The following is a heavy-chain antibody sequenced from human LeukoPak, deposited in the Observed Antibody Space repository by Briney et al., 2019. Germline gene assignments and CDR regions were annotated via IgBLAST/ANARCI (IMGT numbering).Heavy chain of an antibody. CDR2: ISPYNGNT. J-gene: IGHJ5*02. Sequence: EASVKVSCKASGYTFTTYGITWVRQAPGQGLEWVGWISPYNGNTNYAQNLQGRVTLTTDTSTSTAYMELRSLRSDDTAVYYCARGAAVTKIKNWFDPWGQGTLVTVSS. D-gene: IGHD4-17*01. CDR3: ARGAAVTKIKNWFDP. V-gene: IGHV1-18*01. CDR1: GYTFTTYG.